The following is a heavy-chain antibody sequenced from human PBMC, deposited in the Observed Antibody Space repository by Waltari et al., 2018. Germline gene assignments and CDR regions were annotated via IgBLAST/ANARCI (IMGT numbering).Heavy chain of an antibody. V-gene: IGHV1-8*01. J-gene: IGHJ3*02. Sequence: VQLVQFGAEVQQPRASVKVSCKASGYTFASYAITWVRQATGQGLEWMGWMNPNSGNTGYAQKFQGRVTMTRNTSISTAYMELSSLRSEDTAVYYCARVGLGIDAFDIWGQGTMVTVSS. CDR2: MNPNSGNT. D-gene: IGHD7-27*01. CDR3: ARVGLGIDAFDI. CDR1: GYTFASYA.